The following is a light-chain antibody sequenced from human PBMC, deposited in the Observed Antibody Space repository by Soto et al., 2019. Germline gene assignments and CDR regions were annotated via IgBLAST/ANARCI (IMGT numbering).Light chain of an antibody. CDR1: QGIRNE. V-gene: IGKV1-17*01. CDR3: LQHNTYPWT. Sequence: DIQMTQSPSSLSASVGDRVTITCRASQGIRNELGWYQQKPGRAPKRLIYGVSNLQSGVPSRFSGSASGTEFTLTISSLQPEDSETYYCLQHNTYPWTFGQGTKVEV. CDR2: GVS. J-gene: IGKJ1*01.